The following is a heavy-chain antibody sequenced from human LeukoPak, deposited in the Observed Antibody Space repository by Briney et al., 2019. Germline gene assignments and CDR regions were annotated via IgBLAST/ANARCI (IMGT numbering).Heavy chain of an antibody. Sequence: GGSLRLSCVASGFTVSRNYMSWVRQAPGKGLEWVSLIYSGGSTYYADSVKGRFTISRDNSKNTLYVQMNSLRAEDTAVYYCARGEHDAFDIWGQGTMVTVSS. D-gene: IGHD1/OR15-1a*01. CDR3: ARGEHDAFDI. CDR1: GFTVSRNY. V-gene: IGHV3-66*01. CDR2: IYSGGST. J-gene: IGHJ3*02.